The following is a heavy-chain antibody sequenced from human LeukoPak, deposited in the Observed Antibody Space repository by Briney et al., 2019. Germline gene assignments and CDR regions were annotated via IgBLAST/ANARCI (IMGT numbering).Heavy chain of an antibody. D-gene: IGHD3-10*01. Sequence: ASVKVSCKASGYTFTGYYMHWVRQAPGQGLEWMGWINPNSGGTNYAQKFQGRVTMTRDTPISTAYMELSRLRSDDTAVYYCARGTYYLNGMDVWGQGTTVTVSS. CDR3: ARGTYYLNGMDV. CDR1: GYTFTGYY. J-gene: IGHJ6*02. CDR2: INPNSGGT. V-gene: IGHV1-2*02.